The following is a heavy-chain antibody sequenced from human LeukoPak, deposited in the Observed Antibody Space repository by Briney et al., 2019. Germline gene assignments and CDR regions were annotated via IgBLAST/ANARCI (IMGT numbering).Heavy chain of an antibody. CDR3: ARRDYDILTGYYYYFDY. V-gene: IGHV5-51*01. Sequence: GESLKISCKGSGYSFTSYWSGWVRQMPGKGVEWMGIIYPGDSDTRYSPSFQGQVTISADKSISTAYLQWSSLKASDTAMYYCARRDYDILTGYYYYFDYWGQGTLVTVSS. CDR2: IYPGDSDT. J-gene: IGHJ4*02. D-gene: IGHD3-9*01. CDR1: GYSFTSYW.